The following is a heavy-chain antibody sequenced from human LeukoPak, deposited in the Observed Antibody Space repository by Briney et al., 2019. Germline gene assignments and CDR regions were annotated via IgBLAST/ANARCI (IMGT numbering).Heavy chain of an antibody. Sequence: GESLKISCKGSGYSFTSYWIGWVRQMPGKGLEWMGIIYPGDSDTRYSPSFQGQVTISADKSISTAYLQWNSLKASDTAMYYCARGEAVITPAEYFQHWGQGTLVTVSS. J-gene: IGHJ1*01. CDR2: IYPGDSDT. CDR1: GYSFTSYW. V-gene: IGHV5-51*01. D-gene: IGHD4-23*01. CDR3: ARGEAVITPAEYFQH.